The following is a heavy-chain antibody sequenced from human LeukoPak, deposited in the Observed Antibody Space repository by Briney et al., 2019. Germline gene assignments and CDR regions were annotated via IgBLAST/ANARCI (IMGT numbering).Heavy chain of an antibody. J-gene: IGHJ4*02. Sequence: SVNVSCKASVGTFSIYAISWVRQAPGQGLGWMGRIIPILGIANYAQKFQGRVTITADKSTSTAYMELSSLRSEDTAVYYCARGIGYCSSTSCHDYWGQGTLVTVSS. V-gene: IGHV1-69*04. D-gene: IGHD2-2*01. CDR3: ARGIGYCSSTSCHDY. CDR1: VGTFSIYA. CDR2: IIPILGIA.